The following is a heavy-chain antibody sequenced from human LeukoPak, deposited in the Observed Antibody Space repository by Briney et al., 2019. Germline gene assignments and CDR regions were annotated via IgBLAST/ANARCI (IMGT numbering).Heavy chain of an antibody. D-gene: IGHD2-2*01. Sequence: SETLSLTCTVSGDSISSANYYWGWVRQPPGKGLEWIGSIYFSGSTYYNPSLKSRVTISVETSKVQFSLKLSSVTAADTAVYYCSRDSCSSTSCRKKFDNWGQGTLVSVSS. V-gene: IGHV4-39*07. CDR3: SRDSCSSTSCRKKFDN. CDR2: IYFSGST. CDR1: GDSISSANYY. J-gene: IGHJ4*02.